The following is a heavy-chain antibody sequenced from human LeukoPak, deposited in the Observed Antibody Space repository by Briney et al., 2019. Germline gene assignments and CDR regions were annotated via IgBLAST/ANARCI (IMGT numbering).Heavy chain of an antibody. V-gene: IGHV3-66*01. Sequence: GGSLRLSCAASGFTVSSNYMSWVRQAPGKGLEWVSVIYSGGSTYYADSVKGRFTISRDNSKNTLYLQMNSLRAEDTAVYYCAKDRVEVTVDYWGQGTLVTVSS. CDR2: IYSGGST. CDR1: GFTVSSNY. CDR3: AKDRVEVTVDY. J-gene: IGHJ4*02. D-gene: IGHD2-21*02.